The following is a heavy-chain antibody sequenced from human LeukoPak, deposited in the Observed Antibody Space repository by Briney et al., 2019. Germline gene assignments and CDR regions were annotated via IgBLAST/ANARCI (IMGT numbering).Heavy chain of an antibody. D-gene: IGHD4-17*01. J-gene: IGHJ5*02. Sequence: GASVKVSCKASGYTFTGYNMHWVRQAPGQGLAWMGWINPNSGGTNYAQKFQGRVTMTRDTSISTAYMELSRLRSDDTAVYYCARVPPQYYGDIKSWFDPWGQGTLVTVSS. CDR1: GYTFTGYN. V-gene: IGHV1-2*02. CDR2: INPNSGGT. CDR3: ARVPPQYYGDIKSWFDP.